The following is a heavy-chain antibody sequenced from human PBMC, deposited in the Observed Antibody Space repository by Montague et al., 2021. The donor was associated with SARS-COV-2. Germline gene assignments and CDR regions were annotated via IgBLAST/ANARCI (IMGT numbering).Heavy chain of an antibody. D-gene: IGHD5-12*01. V-gene: IGHV3-48*02. J-gene: IGHJ6*02. CDR2: ISSSSSTI. CDR1: GFTFSSYS. Sequence: SLRLSCAASGFTFSSYSMNWVRQAPGKGLEWVSYISSSSSTIYYADSVKDRFTISRDNAKNSLYLQMNSLRDEDTAVYYCARDPAIVATIYGMDVWGQGTTVTVSS. CDR3: ARDPAIVATIYGMDV.